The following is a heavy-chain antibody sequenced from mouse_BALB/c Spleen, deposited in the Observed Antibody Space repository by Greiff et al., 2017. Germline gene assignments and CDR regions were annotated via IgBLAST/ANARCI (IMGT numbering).Heavy chain of an antibody. CDR2: IWTGGGT. CDR1: GFSLTSYD. J-gene: IGHJ4*01. D-gene: IGHD1-1*01. Sequence: QVQLKESGPGLVAPSQSLSITCTVSGFSLTSYDISWIRQPPGKGLEWLGVIWTGGGTNYNSAFMSRLSISKDNSKRQVFLKMNSLQTDDTAIYYCVRGYGSSPYYAMDYWGQGTSVTVSS. V-gene: IGHV2-9-2*01. CDR3: VRGYGSSPYYAMDY.